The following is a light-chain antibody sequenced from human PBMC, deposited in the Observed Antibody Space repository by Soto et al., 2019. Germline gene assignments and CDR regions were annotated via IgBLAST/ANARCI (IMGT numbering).Light chain of an antibody. CDR2: DVS. V-gene: IGLV2-14*01. CDR1: SSDVGGYNY. Sequence: QSVLTQPASVSGSPGQSIPISCTGTSSDVGGYNYVSWYQQHPGKAPKFMIYDVSNRPSGVSNRFSGSKSGNTASLTISGLQADDEADYYCSSYTSSNTLVFGTGTKDTVL. J-gene: IGLJ1*01. CDR3: SSYTSSNTLV.